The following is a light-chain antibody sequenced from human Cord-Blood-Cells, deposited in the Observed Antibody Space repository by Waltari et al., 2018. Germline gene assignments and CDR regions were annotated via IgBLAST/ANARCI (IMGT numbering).Light chain of an antibody. CDR2: GAS. CDR3: QQYGSSPPIT. V-gene: IGKV3-20*01. J-gene: IGKJ5*01. Sequence: EIVLTQSPGTLSLSPGERATLPCRGSQSVSSSYLAWYQKKPGKAPRLLIYGASSRATGIPDRFSGSGSGTDFTLTISRLEPEDFAVYYCQQYGSSPPITFGQGTRLGIK. CDR1: QSVSSSY.